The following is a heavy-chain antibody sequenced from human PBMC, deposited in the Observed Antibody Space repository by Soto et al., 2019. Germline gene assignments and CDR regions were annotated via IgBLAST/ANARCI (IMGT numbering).Heavy chain of an antibody. CDR1: GGSISSYY. V-gene: IGHV4-59*01. J-gene: IGHJ4*02. CDR3: AIGDLKFGQLLPNPLTY. Sequence: PSETLSLTCTVSGGSISSYYWSWIRQPPGKGLEWIGYIYYSGSTNYSPSIKSRVTISVDTSKNQFSLKLSSVTAADTVVYFCAIGDLKFGQLLPNPLTYWGRGTLVTVSS. CDR2: IYYSGST. D-gene: IGHD3-10*01.